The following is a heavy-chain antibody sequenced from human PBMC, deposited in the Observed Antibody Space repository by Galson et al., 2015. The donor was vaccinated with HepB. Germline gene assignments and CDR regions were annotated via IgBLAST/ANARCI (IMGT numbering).Heavy chain of an antibody. J-gene: IGHJ4*02. Sequence: SLRLSCAASGFTFSNYAMSWVRQAPGKGLEWVSSISGSGGITYFADSVKGRFTISRDNSKNTLFLQMNSLRAEDTAVYYCAKRPYDSSGYLVYWGQGTLVTVSS. CDR1: GFTFSNYA. CDR3: AKRPYDSSGYLVY. D-gene: IGHD3-22*01. V-gene: IGHV3-23*01. CDR2: ISGSGGIT.